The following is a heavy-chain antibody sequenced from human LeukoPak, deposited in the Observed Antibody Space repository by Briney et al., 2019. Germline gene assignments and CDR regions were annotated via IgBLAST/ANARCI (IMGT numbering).Heavy chain of an antibody. D-gene: IGHD6-19*01. J-gene: IGHJ6*03. Sequence: GASVKVSCKASGYTFTSYGISWVRQAPGQGLEWMGWISAYNGNTNYAQKFQGRVTMTRDTSISTACMELSRLRSDDTAVYYCARGDFRLIQCYMDVWGKGTTVTVSS. CDR3: ARGDFRLIQCYMDV. CDR2: ISAYNGNT. CDR1: GYTFTSYG. V-gene: IGHV1-18*01.